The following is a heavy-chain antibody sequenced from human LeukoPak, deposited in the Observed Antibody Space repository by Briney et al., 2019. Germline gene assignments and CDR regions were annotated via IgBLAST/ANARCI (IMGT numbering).Heavy chain of an antibody. CDR2: IYYTGST. CDR1: GGSISSYY. J-gene: IGHJ4*02. Sequence: PSETLSLTCTVSGGSISSYYWSWFRQSPGTGLEWIGSIYYTGSTNYNPSLKSRVTISVDTSKNQFSLKLSSVTAADTAVYYCATSGVVVAATSFDYWGQGTLVTVSS. CDR3: ATSGVVVAATSFDY. D-gene: IGHD2-15*01. V-gene: IGHV4-59*08.